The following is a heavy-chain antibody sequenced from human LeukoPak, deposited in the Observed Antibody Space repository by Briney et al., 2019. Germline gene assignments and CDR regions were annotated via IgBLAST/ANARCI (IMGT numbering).Heavy chain of an antibody. J-gene: IGHJ5*02. CDR2: IYYSGST. CDR1: GGSISSYY. CDR3: ASAREDITIFGVVPNWFDP. D-gene: IGHD3-3*01. V-gene: IGHV4-59*08. Sequence: SETPSLTCTVSGGSISSYYWSWIRQPPGKGLEWIGYIYYSGSTNYNPSLKSRVTISVDTSKNQFSLKLSSVTAADTAVYYCASAREDITIFGVVPNWFDPWGQGTLVTVSS.